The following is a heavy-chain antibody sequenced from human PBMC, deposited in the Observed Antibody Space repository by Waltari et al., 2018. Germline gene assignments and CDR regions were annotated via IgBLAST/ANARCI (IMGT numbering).Heavy chain of an antibody. CDR1: GFTCSNYA. CDR3: AKARDMIYDSFDY. J-gene: IGHJ4*02. V-gene: IGHV3-30*18. CDR2: ILSDGSNK. D-gene: IGHD5-12*01. Sequence: QVQLVESGGGVVQPGRSLRLSCTVPGFTCSNYAMHWVRQAPGKGLEWVALILSDGSNKYYADSVEGRFTISRDNSKNTLYLQMNSLRGEDTAVYYCAKARDMIYDSFDYWGQGTLVTVSS.